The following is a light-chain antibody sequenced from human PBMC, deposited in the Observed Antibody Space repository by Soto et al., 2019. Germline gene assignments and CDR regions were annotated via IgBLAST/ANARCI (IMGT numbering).Light chain of an antibody. CDR3: QQHNSWPPV. CDR2: GAS. Sequence: EIVVTQSPATLSVSPGERATLSCRASQSVNSNLAWYQQKPGHSPRLLIYGASTRVTGIPARVSGSGSGTEFTLTISSLQSEDFAIYYCQQHNSWPPVFGQGTKLEIK. J-gene: IGKJ2*01. CDR1: QSVNSN. V-gene: IGKV3-15*01.